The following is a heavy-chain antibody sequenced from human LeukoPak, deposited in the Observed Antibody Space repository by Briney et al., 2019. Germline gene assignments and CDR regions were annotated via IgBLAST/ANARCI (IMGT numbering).Heavy chain of an antibody. D-gene: IGHD6-13*01. J-gene: IGHJ4*02. CDR2: INPSGGTA. CDR3: ARDLFSSSWYGPYYFDY. Sequence: ASVKVSCKASGYTFTLYYMHWVRQAPGQGLEWVGIINPSGGTANYAQKFQGRVTVTRDTSTSTVYMELSSLRSADTAVYYCARDLFSSSWYGPYYFDYWGQGTLVTVSS. CDR1: GYTFTLYY. V-gene: IGHV1-46*01.